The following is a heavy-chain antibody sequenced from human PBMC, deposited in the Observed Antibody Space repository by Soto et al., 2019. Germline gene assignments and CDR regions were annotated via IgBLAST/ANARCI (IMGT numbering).Heavy chain of an antibody. Sequence: QVQLQESGPGLVKPSETLSLTCTVSGGSISTYYWSWIRQSPGRGLEWIGYIYYSGSTSYNPSLKSRVTISVDTSKNHFSLKVSSVTAADTAVYYCARGRLLRGMDVWGQGTTVTVSS. J-gene: IGHJ6*02. D-gene: IGHD3-10*01. CDR1: GGSISTYY. CDR2: IYYSGST. CDR3: ARGRLLRGMDV. V-gene: IGHV4-59*01.